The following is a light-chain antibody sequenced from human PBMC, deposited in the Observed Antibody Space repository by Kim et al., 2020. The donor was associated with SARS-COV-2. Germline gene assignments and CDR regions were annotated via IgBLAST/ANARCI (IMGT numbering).Light chain of an antibody. V-gene: IGKV1-5*03. CDR3: QQYNTYPLT. CDR1: QSIDNW. J-gene: IGKJ4*01. CDR2: KLS. Sequence: DIQMTQSPSTLSASVGDRVTITCRASQSIDNWLAWYQQKPGKAPKLLIYKLSNLQRGVPSRFSGSGSGTEFSLTISSLQPDDFATYYCQQYNTYPLTFGGGTKVDI.